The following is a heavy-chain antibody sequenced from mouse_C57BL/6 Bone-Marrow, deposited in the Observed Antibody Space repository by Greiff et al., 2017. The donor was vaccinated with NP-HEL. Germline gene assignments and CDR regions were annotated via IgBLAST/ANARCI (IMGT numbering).Heavy chain of an antibody. V-gene: IGHV1-4*01. D-gene: IGHD5-1*01. CDR1: GYTFTSYT. Sequence: VQLQQSGAELALPGASVKMSCKASGYTFTSYTMHWVKQRPGQGMEWIGYINPCCGYTKYNQKFKDKATLTADQSSSIAYMQLSSLTSEDYAVYYGEMDEYGPYFDVWGTGTTVTVST. CDR3: EMDEYGPYFDV. CDR2: INPCCGYT. J-gene: IGHJ1*03.